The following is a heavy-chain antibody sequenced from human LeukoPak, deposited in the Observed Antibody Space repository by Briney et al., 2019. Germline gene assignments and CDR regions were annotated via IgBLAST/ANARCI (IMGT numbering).Heavy chain of an antibody. Sequence: GGSLRLSCAASGFTSSNAWMSWVRQAPGEGLEWVGRIISKTDGVTTDYAAPVKGRFTISRDDSINTLYLQMNGLETEDTALYYCATSGTTTTRLLEYWGQGTLVTVSS. D-gene: IGHD1-26*01. J-gene: IGHJ4*02. CDR3: ATSGTTTTRLLEY. CDR2: IISKTDGVTT. V-gene: IGHV3-15*01. CDR1: GFTSSNAW.